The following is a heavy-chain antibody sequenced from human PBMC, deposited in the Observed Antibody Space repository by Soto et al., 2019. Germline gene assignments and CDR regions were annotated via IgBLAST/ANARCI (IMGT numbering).Heavy chain of an antibody. CDR3: ARSIVTRYYYGKDV. V-gene: IGHV1-69*13. Sequence: SVKVSCKASGGTFSSYGIGCVRQAPGQGLEWMGGIIPIFGTANYAQKFQGRVTITADESTSTAYMELSSLRSEDTAVYYCARSIVTRYYYGKDVWGQGTTVTVSS. CDR1: GGTFSSYG. CDR2: IIPIFGTA. D-gene: IGHD5-12*01. J-gene: IGHJ6*02.